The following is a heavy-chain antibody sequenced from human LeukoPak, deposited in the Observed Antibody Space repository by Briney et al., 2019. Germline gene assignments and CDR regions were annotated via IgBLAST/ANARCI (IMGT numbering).Heavy chain of an antibody. CDR1: GDSIRSYY. Sequence: SETLSLTCTVSGDSIRSYYWSWIRQPPGKGLEWIGHIDDSGSANRHPSLRSRVTISVDTSKNQFSLKLSSVTVADTAVYFCVRDRAYGSGKNWFDPWGQGTQVTVSS. D-gene: IGHD3-10*01. CDR2: IDDSGSA. V-gene: IGHV4-59*01. J-gene: IGHJ5*02. CDR3: VRDRAYGSGKNWFDP.